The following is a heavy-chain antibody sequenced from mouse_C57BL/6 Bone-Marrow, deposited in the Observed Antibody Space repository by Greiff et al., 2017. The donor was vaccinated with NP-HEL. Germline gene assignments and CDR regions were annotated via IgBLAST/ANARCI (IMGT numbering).Heavy chain of an antibody. CDR3: ARNWVYYYAMDY. D-gene: IGHD4-1*01. Sequence: QQPGAELVMPGASVKLSCKASGYTFTSYWMHWVRQRPGQGLEWIGEIDPSDSYTNYNQKFKGKSTLTVDKSSSTAYMQLSSLTSEDSAVYYCARNWVYYYAMDYWGQGTSVTVSS. CDR2: IDPSDSYT. V-gene: IGHV1-69*01. J-gene: IGHJ4*01. CDR1: GYTFTSYW.